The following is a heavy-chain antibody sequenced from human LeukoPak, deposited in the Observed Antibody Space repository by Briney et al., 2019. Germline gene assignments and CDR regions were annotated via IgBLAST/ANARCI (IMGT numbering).Heavy chain of an antibody. J-gene: IGHJ4*02. V-gene: IGHV3-53*01. CDR3: AKKTNPGDTAGIYDY. CDR1: GFIVSSNY. Sequence: GGSLRLSCAASGFIVSSNYMSWVRQAPGKGLEWVSSIGPGGTGTYYTDSVKGRFTISRDNSKNTVFLQMNSLRAEDTATYYCAKKTNPGDTAGIYDYWGQGSLVTVSS. CDR2: IGPGGTGT. D-gene: IGHD5-18*01.